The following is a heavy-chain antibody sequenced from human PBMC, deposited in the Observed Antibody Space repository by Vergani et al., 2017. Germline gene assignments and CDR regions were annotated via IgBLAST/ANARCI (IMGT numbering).Heavy chain of an antibody. J-gene: IGHJ1*01. CDR2: ISSSSSTI. D-gene: IGHD2-21*02. Sequence: EVQLVESGGGLVKPGGSLRLSCAASGFTFSSYSMNWVRQAPGKGLEWVSYISSSSSTIYYADSVKGRFTISRDNAKNSLYLQMNSLRAEDTAVYYCARDERYCGGDCYSGYFQHWGQGTLVTVSS. V-gene: IGHV3-21*05. CDR3: ARDERYCGGDCYSGYFQH. CDR1: GFTFSSYS.